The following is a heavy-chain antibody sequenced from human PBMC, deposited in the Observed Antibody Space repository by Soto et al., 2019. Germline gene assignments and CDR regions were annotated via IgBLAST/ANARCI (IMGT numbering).Heavy chain of an antibody. CDR3: ARDGRYCSSTSCYSDAFDI. V-gene: IGHV3-48*01. D-gene: IGHD2-2*01. CDR1: GFTFSSYS. CDR2: ISSSSSTI. Sequence: GGSLRLSCAASGFTFSSYSMNWVRQAPGKGLEWVSYISSSSSTIYYADSVKGRFTISRDNAKNSLYLQMNSLRAEDTAVYYCARDGRYCSSTSCYSDAFDIWGQGTMVTVS. J-gene: IGHJ3*02.